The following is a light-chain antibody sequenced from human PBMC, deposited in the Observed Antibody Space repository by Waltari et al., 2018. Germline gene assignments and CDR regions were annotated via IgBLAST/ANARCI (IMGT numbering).Light chain of an antibody. Sequence: QSALTQPASVSGSPGQSITISCTGSSTDLGSSTLVSWYQHHPDKAPKLLVYEGTERPSGISHPFSGSNSGNTASLTISTLQAEDEADYYCFSYADGRSLVFGGGTKLTVL. J-gene: IGLJ2*01. CDR3: FSYADGRSLV. V-gene: IGLV2-23*01. CDR2: EGT. CDR1: STDLGSSTL.